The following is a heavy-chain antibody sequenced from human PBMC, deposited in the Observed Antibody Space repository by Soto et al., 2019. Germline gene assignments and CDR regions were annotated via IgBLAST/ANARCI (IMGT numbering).Heavy chain of an antibody. CDR2: IYYSGST. CDR3: ARAFLGVPAAMMSGNFDY. V-gene: IGHV4-39*01. CDR1: GGSISSSSYY. Sequence: SETLSLTCTVSGGSISSSSYYWGWIRQPPGKGLEWIGSIYYSGSTYYNPSLKSRVTISVDTSKNQFSLKLSSVTAADTAVYYCARAFLGVPAAMMSGNFDYWGQGTLVTVSS. J-gene: IGHJ4*02. D-gene: IGHD2-2*01.